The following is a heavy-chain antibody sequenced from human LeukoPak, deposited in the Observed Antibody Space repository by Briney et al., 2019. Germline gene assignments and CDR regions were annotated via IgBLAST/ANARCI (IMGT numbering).Heavy chain of an antibody. V-gene: IGHV4-34*01. CDR2: INHSGST. Sequence: KPSETLSLTCAVYGGSFSGYYWSWIRQPPGKGLEWIGEINHSGSTNYDPSLKSRVAISLNTSKNQFSLKLSSVTAADTAVYYCARVSRGNYAIHYYYYYYKDVWAKGTTVTVS. CDR1: GGSFSGYY. J-gene: IGHJ6*03. CDR3: ARVSRGNYAIHYYYYYYKDV. D-gene: IGHD1-7*01.